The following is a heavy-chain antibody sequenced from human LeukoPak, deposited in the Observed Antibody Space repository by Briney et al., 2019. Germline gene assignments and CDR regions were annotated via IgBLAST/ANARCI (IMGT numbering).Heavy chain of an antibody. CDR3: ARDDYGDYGDDAFDI. V-gene: IGHV3-21*01. CDR2: ISSSSSYI. D-gene: IGHD4-17*01. Sequence: GGSLRLSCAASGFTFDDYGMSWVRQAPGKGLEWVSSISSSSSYIYYADSVKGRFTISRDNAKNSLYLQMNSLRAEDTAVYYCARDDYGDYGDDAFDIWGQGTMVTVSS. CDR1: GFTFDDYG. J-gene: IGHJ3*02.